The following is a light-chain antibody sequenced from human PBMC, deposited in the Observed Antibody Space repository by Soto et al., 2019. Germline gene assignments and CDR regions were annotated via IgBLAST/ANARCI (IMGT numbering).Light chain of an antibody. CDR1: SSDVGGYNY. CDR2: DVS. V-gene: IGLV2-14*03. CDR3: CSYTTSNTRQIV. Sequence: QSALTQPASVSGSPGQSITISCTGTSSDVGGYNYVSWYQHHPGKAPKQMIYDVSNRPSGVSNRFSGSKSGNTASLTISGLQPEDEADYYCCSYTTSNTRQIVFGTGTKVTVL. J-gene: IGLJ1*01.